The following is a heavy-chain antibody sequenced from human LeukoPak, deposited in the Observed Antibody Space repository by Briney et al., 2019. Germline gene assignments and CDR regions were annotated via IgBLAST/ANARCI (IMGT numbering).Heavy chain of an antibody. CDR3: ARHGAMVRGVIAARFDY. V-gene: IGHV4-4*09. J-gene: IGHJ4*02. Sequence: PSENLSLTCTVSGGSISSYYWSWIRQPPGKGLEWIGYIYTSGSTNYNPSLKSRVTISVDTSKNQFSLKLSSVTAADTAVYYCARHGAMVRGVIAARFDYWGQGTLVTVSS. D-gene: IGHD3-10*01. CDR1: GGSISSYY. CDR2: IYTSGST.